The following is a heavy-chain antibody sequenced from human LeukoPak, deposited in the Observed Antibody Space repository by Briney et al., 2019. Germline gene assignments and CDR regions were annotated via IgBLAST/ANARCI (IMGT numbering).Heavy chain of an antibody. CDR3: AKVPYSDYGSGRPPFMDV. V-gene: IGHV3-23*01. D-gene: IGHD3-10*01. J-gene: IGHJ6*02. Sequence: GGSLRLSCVASGFTFSSYGMTWVRQAPGEGLEWVSALSLTGGSTYYADSVKGRFTISRGNSQNTLYLQMNSLRAEDTAVYYCAKVPYSDYGSGRPPFMDVWGQGTTVAVSS. CDR2: LSLTGGST. CDR1: GFTFSSYG.